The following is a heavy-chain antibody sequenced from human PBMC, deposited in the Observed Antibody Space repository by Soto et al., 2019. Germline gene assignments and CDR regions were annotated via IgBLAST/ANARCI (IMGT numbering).Heavy chain of an antibody. CDR2: TYYRSKWYN. Sequence: SQTLSLTCAISGDSVSSNSAAWNWIRQSPSRGLEWLGRTYYRSKWYNDYAVSVKSRITINPDTSKNQFSLQLNSVTPEDTAVYYCARGTARAPRTPRTIFGVVITPWYYYYGMDVWGQGTTVTVSS. CDR3: ARGTARAPRTPRTIFGVVITPWYYYYGMDV. D-gene: IGHD3-3*01. V-gene: IGHV6-1*01. J-gene: IGHJ6*02. CDR1: GDSVSSNSAA.